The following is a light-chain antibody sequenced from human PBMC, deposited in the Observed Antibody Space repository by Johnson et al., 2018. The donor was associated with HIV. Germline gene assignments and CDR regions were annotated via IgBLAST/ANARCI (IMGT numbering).Light chain of an antibody. CDR3: GTWDSSLSAYV. Sequence: SVLTQPPSVSAASGQKVNISCSGSNSNIGSYYVSWYQHLPGTAPKLLIYDNNKRPSGIPDRFSGSKSGTSATLGITGLQTGDEADYYCGTWDSSLSAYVFATETKVTVL. J-gene: IGLJ1*01. V-gene: IGLV1-51*01. CDR1: NSNIGSYY. CDR2: DNN.